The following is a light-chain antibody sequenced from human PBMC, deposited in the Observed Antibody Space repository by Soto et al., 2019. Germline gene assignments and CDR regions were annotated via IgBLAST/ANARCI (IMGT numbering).Light chain of an antibody. CDR2: DVS. CDR1: QSISSG. V-gene: IGKV1-5*01. J-gene: IGKJ1*01. Sequence: DIQMTQSPSTLSASVGDRVTITCRASQSISSGLAWYQQKPGKAPKVLMYDVSSLESGVPSRFSGSGSGTEFTLTISSLQPDDFATYYCQQYNSYWTFGQGTKVDIK. CDR3: QQYNSYWT.